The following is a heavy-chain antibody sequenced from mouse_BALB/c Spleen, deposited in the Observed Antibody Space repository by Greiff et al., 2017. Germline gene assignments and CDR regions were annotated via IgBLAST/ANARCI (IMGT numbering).Heavy chain of an antibody. J-gene: IGHJ3*01. Sequence: VHVKQSGPELVKPGASVKIPCKASGYTFTDYNMDWVKQSHGKSLEWIGDINPNNGGTIYNQKFKGKATLTVDKSSSTAYMELRSLTSEDTAVYYCARRGTARATSWFAYWGQGTLVTVSA. D-gene: IGHD3-1*01. V-gene: IGHV1-18*01. CDR3: ARRGTARATSWFAY. CDR2: INPNNGGT. CDR1: GYTFTDYN.